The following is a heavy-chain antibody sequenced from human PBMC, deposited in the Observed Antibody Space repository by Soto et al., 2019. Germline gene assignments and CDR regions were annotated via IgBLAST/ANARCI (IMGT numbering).Heavy chain of an antibody. V-gene: IGHV2-5*02. Sequence: QITLKEFGPTLVKPTQTLTLTCTFSGFSLSTSGVGVGWIRQPPGKALEWLALIYWDDDKRYSPSLKSRLTITKDTSKNQVVLTMTNMDPVDTATYYCAHSGCISTRCNGLFDRWGQGILVTVSS. J-gene: IGHJ4*02. CDR1: GFSLSTSGVG. CDR3: AHSGCISTRCNGLFDR. D-gene: IGHD2-2*01. CDR2: IYWDDDK.